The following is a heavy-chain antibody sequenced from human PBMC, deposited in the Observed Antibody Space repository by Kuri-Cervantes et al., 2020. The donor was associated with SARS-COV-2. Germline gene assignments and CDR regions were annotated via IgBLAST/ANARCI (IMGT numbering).Heavy chain of an antibody. V-gene: IGHV1-2*02. CDR3: ARAGCSSSWAPGAFDY. CDR2: INPNSGGT. CDR1: GYTFTGYY. J-gene: IGHJ4*02. Sequence: ASVKVSCKASGYTFTGYYMHRVRQAPGQGLEWMGWINPNSGGTNYAQKFQGRVTMTRDTSISTAYMELSRLRSDDTAVYYCARAGCSSSWAPGAFDYWGQGTLVTVSS. D-gene: IGHD6-13*01.